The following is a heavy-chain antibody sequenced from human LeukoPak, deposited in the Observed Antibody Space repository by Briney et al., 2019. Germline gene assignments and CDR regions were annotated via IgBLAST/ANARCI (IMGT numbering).Heavy chain of an antibody. V-gene: IGHV1-2*02. J-gene: IGHJ4*02. D-gene: IGHD3-9*01. CDR1: GYTFTGYY. Sequence: ASVKVSCKASGYTFTGYYMHWVRQAPGQGLEWMGWINPNSGGTNYAQKFQGRVTMTRDTSISTAYMELSRLRSDDTAVYYCVTDSVPYYDILTGTFDYWGQGTLVTASS. CDR2: INPNSGGT. CDR3: VTDSVPYYDILTGTFDY.